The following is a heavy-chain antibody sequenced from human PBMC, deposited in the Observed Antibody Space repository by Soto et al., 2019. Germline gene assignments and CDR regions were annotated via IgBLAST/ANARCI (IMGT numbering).Heavy chain of an antibody. V-gene: IGHV4-4*02. J-gene: IGHJ4*02. CDR1: GGSITSNW. CDR3: ARHIAVSGTRGFDH. CDR2: IFHTGSA. Sequence: QVQLQESGPGLMKPSGTLSLTCAVSGGSITSNWWSWVRQPPGKGLEWIAEIFHTGSANYNPSLMCRPTISMDKSRNHLSLNLNSVTAADTAVYYCARHIAVSGTRGFDHWGQGTLVTVSS. D-gene: IGHD2-21*01.